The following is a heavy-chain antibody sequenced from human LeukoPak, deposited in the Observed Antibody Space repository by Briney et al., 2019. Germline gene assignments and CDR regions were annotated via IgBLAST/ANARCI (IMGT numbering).Heavy chain of an antibody. CDR1: GFTFSDYA. Sequence: GRSLRLSCAASGFTFSDYAMHWVRQAPGKGLEWVALISYDGSNKYYADSVKGRFTISRDNSKNTLYLQMNSLRAEDTAVYYCASTYYDYVWGSYRYWGQGTLVTVSS. CDR2: ISYDGSNK. J-gene: IGHJ4*02. CDR3: ASTYYDYVWGSYRY. V-gene: IGHV3-30-3*01. D-gene: IGHD3-16*02.